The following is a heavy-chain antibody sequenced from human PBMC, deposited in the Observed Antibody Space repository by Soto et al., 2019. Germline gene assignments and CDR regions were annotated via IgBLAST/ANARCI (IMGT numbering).Heavy chain of an antibody. D-gene: IGHD6-19*01. Sequence: EVQLVESGGGLVKPGGSLRLSCAASGFTFSNVWMNWVRQAPGKGLEWVGRIKSKTDGGTTDYAAPVKGRFTISRDDSKNTLYLQMNSLKTEDTAVYYCTPLALKYSSGRYEFSDWGQGTLVTVSS. CDR2: IKSKTDGGTT. V-gene: IGHV3-15*07. CDR3: TPLALKYSSGRYEFSD. J-gene: IGHJ4*02. CDR1: GFTFSNVW.